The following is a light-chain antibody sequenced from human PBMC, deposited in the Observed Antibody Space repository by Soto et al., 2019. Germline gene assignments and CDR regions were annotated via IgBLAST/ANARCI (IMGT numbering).Light chain of an antibody. CDR3: QLYNNWPLT. V-gene: IGKV3-15*01. J-gene: IGKJ4*01. Sequence: EIELTQSPATLSVSPGGGATLSCRASQSIGNKLAWYQQKPGQVPRLRIYDASYRATGVPVKFSGSGSGTEFTLTISSLKSGDFAVYYCQLYNNWPLTFGGGTKVEI. CDR1: QSIGNK. CDR2: DAS.